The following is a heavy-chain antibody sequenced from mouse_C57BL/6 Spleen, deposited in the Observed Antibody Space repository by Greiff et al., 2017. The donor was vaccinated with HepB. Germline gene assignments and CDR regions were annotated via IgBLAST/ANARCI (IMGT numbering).Heavy chain of an antibody. V-gene: IGHV5-4*01. Sequence: EVQRVESGGGLVKPGGSLKLSCAASGFTFSSYAMSWVRQTPEKRLEWVATISDGGSYTYYPDNVKGRFTISRDNAKNNLYLQMSHLKSEDTAMYYCARGGRYGNYVFDYWGQGTTLTVSS. J-gene: IGHJ2*01. D-gene: IGHD2-10*02. CDR1: GFTFSSYA. CDR2: ISDGGSYT. CDR3: ARGGRYGNYVFDY.